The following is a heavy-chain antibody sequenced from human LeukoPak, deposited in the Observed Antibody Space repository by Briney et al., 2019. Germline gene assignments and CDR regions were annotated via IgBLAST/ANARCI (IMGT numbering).Heavy chain of an antibody. CDR2: MNPNSGNK. D-gene: IGHD6-19*01. V-gene: IGHV1-8*01. CDR3: ARGPQWRGDYYYMDV. Sequence: ASLKVSCKASGYSFTNFDINWVRQATRQGLEWMGWMNPNSGNKGYAQKFQGRVTMTMNTSITTAYMELSSLRSEDTAVYYCARGPQWRGDYYYMDVWGRGTTVTVSS. CDR1: GYSFTNFD. J-gene: IGHJ6*03.